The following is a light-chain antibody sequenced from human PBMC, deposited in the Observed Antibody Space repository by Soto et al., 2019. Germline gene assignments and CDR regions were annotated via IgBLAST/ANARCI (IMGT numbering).Light chain of an antibody. J-gene: IGKJ1*01. Sequence: DIQMTQSPSTLSASVGDRVTITCRASQSISSWLAWYQQKPGKAPKLLIYEASNLESGVPSRFSGSGSGTVFTLTISSLQPDDFATYYCQQSNNYPWTFVQGTKVDIK. V-gene: IGKV1-5*03. CDR2: EAS. CDR1: QSISSW. CDR3: QQSNNYPWT.